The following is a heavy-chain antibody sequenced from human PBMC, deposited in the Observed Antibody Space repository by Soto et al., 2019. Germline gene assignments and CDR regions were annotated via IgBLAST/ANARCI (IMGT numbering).Heavy chain of an antibody. D-gene: IGHD1-26*01. J-gene: IGHJ6*02. Sequence: SVKVSCKASGGTFSSYAISWVRQAPGQGLEWMGGIIPIFGTANYAQKLQGRVTITADESTSTAYMELSSLRSEDTAVYYCAREPASGSSPYYYYYGMDVWGQGTTVTAP. CDR1: GGTFSSYA. CDR2: IIPIFGTA. V-gene: IGHV1-69*13. CDR3: AREPASGSSPYYYYYGMDV.